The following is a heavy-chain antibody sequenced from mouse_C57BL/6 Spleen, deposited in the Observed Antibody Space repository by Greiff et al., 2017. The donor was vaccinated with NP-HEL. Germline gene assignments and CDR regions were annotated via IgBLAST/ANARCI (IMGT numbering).Heavy chain of an antibody. J-gene: IGHJ4*01. D-gene: IGHD2-5*01. V-gene: IGHV1-59*01. CDR2: IDPSDSYT. CDR3: ARWAYYSNYDYAMDY. Sequence: QVQLKQPGAELVRPGTSVKLSCKASGYTFTSYWMHWVKQRPGQGLEWIGVIDPSDSYTNYNQKFKGKATLTVDTSSSTAYMQLSSLTSEDSAVYYCARWAYYSNYDYAMDYWGQGTSVTVSS. CDR1: GYTFTSYW.